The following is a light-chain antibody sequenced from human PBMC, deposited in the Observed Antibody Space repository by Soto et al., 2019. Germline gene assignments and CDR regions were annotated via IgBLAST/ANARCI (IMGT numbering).Light chain of an antibody. J-gene: IGKJ5*01. CDR3: QQFNNYPIP. CDR1: QGISSA. V-gene: IGKV1D-13*01. CDR2: DAS. Sequence: AIQLTQSPSSLSASVGDRVTITCRASQGISSALAWYQQKPGKAPKLLIYDASSLESGVPSRFSGSGSGTDFTLTISSLQPEDFAPYYCQQFNNYPIPFGQGTRLEIK.